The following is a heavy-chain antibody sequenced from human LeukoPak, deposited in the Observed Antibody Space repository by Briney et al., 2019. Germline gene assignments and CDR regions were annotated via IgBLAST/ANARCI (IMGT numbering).Heavy chain of an antibody. Sequence: GRSLRLSCAASGFTFSSYGMHWVRQAPGKGLEWVAVIWYDGSEKYYADSVKGRFTISRDNSKNTLYLQMNSLRGEDTAVYYCAKHSTISGSIDFWGQGTLVTVSS. J-gene: IGHJ4*02. D-gene: IGHD3-3*01. CDR1: GFTFSSYG. V-gene: IGHV3-33*06. CDR2: IWYDGSEK. CDR3: AKHSTISGSIDF.